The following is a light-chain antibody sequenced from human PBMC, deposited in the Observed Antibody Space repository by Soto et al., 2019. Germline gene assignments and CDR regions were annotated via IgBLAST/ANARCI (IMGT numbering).Light chain of an antibody. CDR3: QHYKNWPYT. Sequence: EILMTQSPATLSVSPGERATLSCRASQSVSNRLAWYQQKLGQAPRLLIYGASTRATGIPARFSGSGSGTEFTLTISSLQSEDSAIYYCQHYKNWPYTFGQGTKL. V-gene: IGKV3-15*01. J-gene: IGKJ2*01. CDR2: GAS. CDR1: QSVSNR.